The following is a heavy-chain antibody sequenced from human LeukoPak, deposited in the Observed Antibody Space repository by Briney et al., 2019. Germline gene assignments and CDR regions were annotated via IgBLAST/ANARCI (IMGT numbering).Heavy chain of an antibody. CDR2: ITESGGGT. CDR1: GFTFGSYA. D-gene: IGHD3-22*01. CDR3: AKDPHYDSSGYSTIGDAFDI. Sequence: GGSLRLSCAASGFTFGSYAMSWVRQAPGKGLEWVSAITESGGGTYNADSVKGRFTISRDNSKKTLFLQMNSLRAEDTAVYYCAKDPHYDSSGYSTIGDAFDIWGQGTMVTVSS. J-gene: IGHJ3*02. V-gene: IGHV3-23*01.